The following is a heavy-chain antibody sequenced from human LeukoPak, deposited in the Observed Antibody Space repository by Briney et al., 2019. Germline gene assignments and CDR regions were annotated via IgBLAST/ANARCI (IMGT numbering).Heavy chain of an antibody. D-gene: IGHD2-2*01. J-gene: IGHJ4*02. CDR1: GYTFTSYD. Sequence: ASVKVSCKASGYTFTSYDINWVRQATGQGLEWMGGMNPNSGNTGYAQKFQGRVTMTRNTSISTAYMELSSLRSEDTAVYYCARGGDIVVVPAANSGFDYWGQGTLVTVSS. V-gene: IGHV1-8*01. CDR3: ARGGDIVVVPAANSGFDY. CDR2: MNPNSGNT.